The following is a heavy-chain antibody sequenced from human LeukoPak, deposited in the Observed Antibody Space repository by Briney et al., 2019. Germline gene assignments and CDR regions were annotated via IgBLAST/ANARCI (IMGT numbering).Heavy chain of an antibody. Sequence: SETLSLTCSVSGISVTSGGYYWTWIRQPPGKGLDWIGYVSHSGSTSYNPSLESRVTISLDTSRNEISLKLNSMTAADTAVYYCARDESDRARKYGLDFWGHGTTVSVFS. D-gene: IGHD5-18*01. CDR2: VSHSGST. V-gene: IGHV4-61*08. CDR3: ARDESDRARKYGLDF. CDR1: GISVTSGGYY. J-gene: IGHJ6*02.